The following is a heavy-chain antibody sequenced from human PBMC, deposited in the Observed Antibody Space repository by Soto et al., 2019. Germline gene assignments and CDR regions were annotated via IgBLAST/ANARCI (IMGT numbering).Heavy chain of an antibody. CDR1: VGSISSGGYY. CDR3: ARDLEGEAVRYFDY. CDR2: IYYSGST. Sequence: QVQLQESGPGLVKPSQTLSLTCTVSVGSISSGGYYWSWIRQHPGKGLEWIGYIYYSGSTYYNPSPKSRVTISVDTSKNQFSLKLSSVTAADTAVYYCARDLEGEAVRYFDYWGQGILVTVCS. V-gene: IGHV4-31*03. D-gene: IGHD6-19*01. J-gene: IGHJ4*02.